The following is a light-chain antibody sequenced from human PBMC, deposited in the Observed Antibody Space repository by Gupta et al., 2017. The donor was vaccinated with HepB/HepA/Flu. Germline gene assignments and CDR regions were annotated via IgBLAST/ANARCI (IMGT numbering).Light chain of an antibody. CDR3: SSHTTNRTLV. V-gene: IGLV2-18*02. CDR1: INDVATYNR. Sequence: QSALTQPPSVSGSPGQSVTISCTGTINDVATYNRVTWYQQTPGTAPKVIIYEVNNRPSGVPDRFSGSKYVNTASLTISGLQPEDEAFYYCSSHTTNRTLVFGGGTKLTVL. CDR2: EVN. J-gene: IGLJ3*02.